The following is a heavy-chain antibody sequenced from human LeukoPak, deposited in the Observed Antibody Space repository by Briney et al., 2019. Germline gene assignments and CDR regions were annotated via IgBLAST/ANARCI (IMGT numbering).Heavy chain of an antibody. CDR1: GFTFSSYG. CDR3: AKDPAPNIVVVPAAYFQH. CDR2: IRYDGSNK. Sequence: PGGSLRLSCAASGFTFSSYGMHWVRHAPGKGLEWVSFIRYDGSNKYYADSVKGRFTISRDNSKNTLYLQMNSLRAEDTAVYYCAKDPAPNIVVVPAAYFQHWGQGTLVTVSS. V-gene: IGHV3-30*02. J-gene: IGHJ1*01. D-gene: IGHD2-2*01.